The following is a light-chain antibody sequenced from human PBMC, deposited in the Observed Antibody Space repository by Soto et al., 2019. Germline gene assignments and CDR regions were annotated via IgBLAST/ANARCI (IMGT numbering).Light chain of an antibody. V-gene: IGLV2-23*01. J-gene: IGLJ1*01. CDR3: CSSAPESTYV. CDR1: SNDVGAYDS. CDR2: RGT. Sequence: QSVLAQHASVSGSPGQSITISCTGTSNDVGAYDSVSWYQQHPHKAPQVIIYRGTQRPSGASNRFSASTSGNAASLTISGLQADDEADYFCCSSAPESTYVCGTGTNVT.